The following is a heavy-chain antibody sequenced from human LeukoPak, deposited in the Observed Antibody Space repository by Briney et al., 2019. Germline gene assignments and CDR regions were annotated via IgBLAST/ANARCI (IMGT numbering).Heavy chain of an antibody. V-gene: IGHV4-31*03. J-gene: IGHJ5*02. CDR2: IYYSVST. D-gene: IGHD6-19*01. CDR3: ARVKRQWLVFDP. Sequence: SETLSLTCTVSGGSISSGGYSWSWIRQHPGKGLEWIGYIYYSVSTYYNPSLKSRVTISVDTSKNQFSLKLSSVTAADTAVYYCARVKRQWLVFDPWGQGTLVTVSS. CDR1: GGSISSGGYS.